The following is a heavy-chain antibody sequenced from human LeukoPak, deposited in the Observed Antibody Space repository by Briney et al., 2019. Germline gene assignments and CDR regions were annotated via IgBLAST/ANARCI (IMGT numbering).Heavy chain of an antibody. CDR1: GGSISSSSYY. V-gene: IGHV4-39*07. CDR3: ARAGRKNNYYYYYMDV. Sequence: KPSETLSLTCTVSGGSISSSSYYWGWIRQPPGKGLEWIGSIYYSGSTYYNPSLKSRVTISVDTSKNQFSLKLSSVTAADTAVYYCARAGRKNNYYYYYMDVWGKGTTVTVSS. CDR2: IYYSGST. J-gene: IGHJ6*03.